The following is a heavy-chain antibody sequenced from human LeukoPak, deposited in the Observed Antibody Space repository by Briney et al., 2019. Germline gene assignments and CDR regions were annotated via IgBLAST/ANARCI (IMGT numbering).Heavy chain of an antibody. CDR2: INAGNGNT. D-gene: IGHD3-10*01. V-gene: IGHV1-3*03. CDR1: GYTFTSYA. CDR3: ARAQAQAYGSGSYYIPVISGSDY. J-gene: IGHJ4*02. Sequence: ASVKVSCKASGYTFTSYAMHWVRQAPGQRLEWMGWINAGNGNTKYSQEFQGRVTITRDTSASTAYMELSSLRSEDMAVYYCARAQAQAYGSGSYYIPVISGSDYWGQGTLVTVSS.